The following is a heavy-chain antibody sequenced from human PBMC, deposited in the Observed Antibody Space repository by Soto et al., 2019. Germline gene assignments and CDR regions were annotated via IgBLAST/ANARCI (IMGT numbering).Heavy chain of an antibody. CDR2: IDPSDSYT. CDR3: ALFGTLRLG. V-gene: IGHV5-10-1*01. J-gene: IGHJ4*02. D-gene: IGHD3-10*02. CDR1: GYSFSGYW. Sequence: GESLKISCKGSGYSFSGYWISWVRQMPGRGLEWMGRIDPSDSYTDYSPSFEGHVTISVDKSSSTASLQWTSLKASDTATYYCALFGTLRLGWGQGTLVTVSS.